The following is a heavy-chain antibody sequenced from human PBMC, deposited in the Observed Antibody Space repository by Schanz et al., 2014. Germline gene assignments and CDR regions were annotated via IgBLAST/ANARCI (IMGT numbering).Heavy chain of an antibody. CDR3: ARGRGPFDP. CDR2: IKSNTDGGTT. Sequence: EVQLVESGGGLVQPGGSLRLSCVVSGFTFTNAWMSWVRQAPGKGLEWVGRIKSNTDGGTTDYATPVKGRFTISRDNAKDSLYLQMTSLRAEDTAVYYCARGRGPFDPWGQGTLVTVSS. D-gene: IGHD3-10*01. CDR1: GFTFTNAW. V-gene: IGHV3-15*01. J-gene: IGHJ5*02.